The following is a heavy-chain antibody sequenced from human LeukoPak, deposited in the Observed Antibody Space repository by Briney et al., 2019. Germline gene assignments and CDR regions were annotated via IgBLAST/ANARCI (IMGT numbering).Heavy chain of an antibody. CDR3: ARGHPYDILTIDVEWYFDY. D-gene: IGHD3-9*01. V-gene: IGHV1-2*02. Sequence: WASVKLSCKASGYTFTGYYMHWVRQAPGQGLEWMGWINPNSGGTNYAQQFQGRVTMTRDTSISTAYMELSRLRSDDTAVYYCARGHPYDILTIDVEWYFDYWGQGTLVTVSS. CDR1: GYTFTGYY. J-gene: IGHJ4*02. CDR2: INPNSGGT.